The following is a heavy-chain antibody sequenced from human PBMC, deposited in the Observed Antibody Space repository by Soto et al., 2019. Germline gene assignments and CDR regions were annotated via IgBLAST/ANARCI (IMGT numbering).Heavy chain of an antibody. Sequence: EVQLVDSGGGLAQPGGSLRVSCAASGFIFNNNAMNWVRQAPGEGLQWVAGISASGVSTYYADSVKGRFIISRDNSKNSLFLKMNSLRAEDTAIYYSERVPLRPYYFEYWGLGTLVTVSS. CDR3: ERVPLRPYYFEY. CDR2: ISASGVST. V-gene: IGHV3-23*04. D-gene: IGHD4-17*01. J-gene: IGHJ4*02. CDR1: GFIFNNNA.